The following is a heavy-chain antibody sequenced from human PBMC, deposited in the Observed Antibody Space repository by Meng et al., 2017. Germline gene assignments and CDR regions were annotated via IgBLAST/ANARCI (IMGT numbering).Heavy chain of an antibody. CDR3: ARDEQWLGFDY. CDR2: ISYDGSNK. D-gene: IGHD6-19*01. J-gene: IGHJ4*01. CDR1: GFTFSSYA. V-gene: IGHV3-30*04. Sequence: GESLKISCAASGFTFSSYAMHWVRQAPGKGLEWVAVISYDGSNKYYADSVKGRFTISRDNSKNTLYLQMNSLRAEDTAVYYCARDEQWLGFDYWGQG.